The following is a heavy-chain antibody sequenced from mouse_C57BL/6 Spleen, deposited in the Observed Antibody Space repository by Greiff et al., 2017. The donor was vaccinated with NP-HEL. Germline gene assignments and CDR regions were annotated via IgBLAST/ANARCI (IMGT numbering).Heavy chain of an antibody. CDR3: ARYDDDDWCAY. J-gene: IGHJ3*01. D-gene: IGHD2-4*01. CDR1: GYTFTSYW. CDR2: IDPSDSYT. V-gene: IGHV1-69*01. Sequence: QVQLQQPGAELVMPGASVKLSCKASGYTFTSYWMHWVKQRPGQGLEWIGEIDPSDSYTNYNQKFKGKSTLTVDKSSSTAYMQLSSLTSEDSAVYYCARYDDDDWCAYWGKGTLVTVSA.